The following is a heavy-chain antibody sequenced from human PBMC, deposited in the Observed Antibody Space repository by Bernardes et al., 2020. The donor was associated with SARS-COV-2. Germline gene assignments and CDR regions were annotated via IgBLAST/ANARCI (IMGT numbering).Heavy chain of an antibody. CDR3: AKDLGSYGSGSY. CDR1: GFTLRSFA. V-gene: IGHV3-23*01. D-gene: IGHD3-10*01. CDR2: IRGSGGST. J-gene: IGHJ4*02. Sequence: GGSLRLSCAASGFTLRSFAMSWVRQAPGQGLEWVSAIRGSGGSTYYADSVKGRFTISRDNSKNTLYLQMNSLGAEDTAVYYCAKDLGSYGSGSYWGPGTLVTVSS.